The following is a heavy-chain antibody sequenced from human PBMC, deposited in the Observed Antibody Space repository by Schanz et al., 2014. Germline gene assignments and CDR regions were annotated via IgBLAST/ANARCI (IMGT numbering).Heavy chain of an antibody. J-gene: IGHJ4*02. CDR2: IYASGAT. D-gene: IGHD3-10*01. CDR3: ARDGNYYGSRKDYRAPYYCDY. V-gene: IGHV3-66*01. CDR1: GFTVSSDH. Sequence: EVQLVESGGGFVQPGGSLGLSCVVSGFTVSSDHMSWVRQAPGKGLEWVSTIYASGATYYADSVKRRFTISRDISKNTLHLQVTSLRAEDTAIYYCARDGNYYGSRKDYRAPYYCDYWGQGTLVTVSS.